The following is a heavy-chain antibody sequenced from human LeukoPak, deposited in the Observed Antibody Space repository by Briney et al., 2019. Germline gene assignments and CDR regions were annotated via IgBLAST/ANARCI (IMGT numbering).Heavy chain of an antibody. CDR1: GFTLSTYG. J-gene: IGHJ4*02. V-gene: IGHV3-33*06. Sequence: PGGSLRLSCAASGFTLSTYGTHWVRQAPGKGLEWVAVIWYDGSNKYYVDSVKGRFTMSRDNSKNTVYLQMSSLRAEDTAVYYCAKDRGNTMVRGITAFDYWGQGTLVTVSS. D-gene: IGHD3-10*01. CDR3: AKDRGNTMVRGITAFDY. CDR2: IWYDGSNK.